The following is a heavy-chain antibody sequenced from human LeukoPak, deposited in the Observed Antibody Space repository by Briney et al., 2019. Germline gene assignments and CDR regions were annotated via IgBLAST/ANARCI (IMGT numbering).Heavy chain of an antibody. CDR1: GFIFSNYG. V-gene: IGHV3-30*02. Sequence: GGSLRLSCAASGFIFSNYGMHWVRQAPGKGLDWVALIRNDESNKDHADSVKGRFTISRDGSKTTVYLQMNSLRVEDTAGYYGAREGEYGGMDFWGQGTTVTVSS. CDR2: IRNDESNK. J-gene: IGHJ6*02. CDR3: AREGEYGGMDF. D-gene: IGHD2/OR15-2a*01.